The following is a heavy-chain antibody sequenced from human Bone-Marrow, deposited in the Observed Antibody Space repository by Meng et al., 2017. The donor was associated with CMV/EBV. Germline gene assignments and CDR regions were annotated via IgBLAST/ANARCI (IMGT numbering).Heavy chain of an antibody. CDR1: AFTFTRHS. D-gene: IGHD1-26*01. CDR2: ISTSSDII. J-gene: IGHJ4*02. V-gene: IGHV3-48*02. CDR3: ARVSASGSSIDF. Sequence: GESLKISCAASAFTFTRHSMNWVRQAPGKGLEWLSYISTSSDIIYYADSVRGRFTISRDNAKNSVYLQMSSLRDEDTAVYYCARVSASGSSIDFWGQGVLVNVSS.